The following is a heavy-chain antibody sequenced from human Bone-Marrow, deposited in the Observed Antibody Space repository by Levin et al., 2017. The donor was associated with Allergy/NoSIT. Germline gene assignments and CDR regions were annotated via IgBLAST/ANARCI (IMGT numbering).Heavy chain of an antibody. D-gene: IGHD6-19*01. CDR1: GGSISSYY. CDR3: ARDRGSGLDY. V-gene: IGHV4-59*01. Sequence: ESLKISCTVSGGSISSYYWSWIRQPPGKGLEWIGYIYYSGSTNYNPSLKSRVTISVDTSKNQFSLKLSSVTAADTAVYYCARDRGSGLDYWGQGTLVTVSS. CDR2: IYYSGST. J-gene: IGHJ4*02.